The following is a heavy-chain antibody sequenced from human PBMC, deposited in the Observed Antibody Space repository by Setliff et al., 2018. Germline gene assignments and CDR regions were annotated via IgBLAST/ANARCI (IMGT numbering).Heavy chain of an antibody. Sequence: SETLSLTCTVSGASISSGTYYWAWIRQPPGKGLEWIGRIHYRGTTYSNASLASRVTISVDTSKNQFSLKLSSVTAADTAVYYCAREGSIAAAPFDFDYWGQGTLVTVSS. CDR2: IHYRGTT. D-gene: IGHD6-13*01. CDR1: GASISSGTYY. J-gene: IGHJ4*02. CDR3: AREGSIAAAPFDFDY. V-gene: IGHV4-39*02.